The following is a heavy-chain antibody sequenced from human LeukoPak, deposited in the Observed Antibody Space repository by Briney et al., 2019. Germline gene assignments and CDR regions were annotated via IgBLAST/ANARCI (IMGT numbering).Heavy chain of an antibody. J-gene: IGHJ4*02. CDR3: ASHYCSSTSCLWYFDY. V-gene: IGHV1-69*05. CDR2: IIPIFGTA. CDR1: GGTFSSYA. D-gene: IGHD2-2*01. Sequence: SVKVSCKASGGTFSSYAISWVRQAPGQGLEWMGGIIPIFGTANYAQKFQGRVTITTDESTSTAYMELSSLRSEDTAVYYCASHYCSSTSCLWYFDYWGQGTLATVSS.